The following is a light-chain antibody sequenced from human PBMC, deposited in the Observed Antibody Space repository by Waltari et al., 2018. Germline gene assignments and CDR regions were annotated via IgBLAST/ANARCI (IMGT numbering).Light chain of an antibody. CDR3: QQYYSYPFT. J-gene: IGKJ4*01. CDR2: AAS. Sequence: AIRMTQSPSSLSASTGHRVTITCRASQGISSYLAWYQQKPGKAPKLLIYAASTLQSGVPSRFSGSGSGTDFTLTISCLQSEDFATYYCQQYYSYPFTFGGGTKVEIK. V-gene: IGKV1-8*01. CDR1: QGISSY.